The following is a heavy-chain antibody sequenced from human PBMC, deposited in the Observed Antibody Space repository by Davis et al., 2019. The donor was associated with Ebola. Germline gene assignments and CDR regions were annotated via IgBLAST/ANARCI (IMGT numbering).Heavy chain of an antibody. CDR3: ARNYDFSTRRDYYYMDV. CDR2: INPNSGGT. J-gene: IGHJ6*03. D-gene: IGHD3-3*01. Sequence: ASVKVSCKASGYTFTGYYMHWVRQAPGQGLEWMGWINPNSGGTNYAQKFQGRVTMTRDTSISTAYMELSRLRSDDTAVYYCARNYDFSTRRDYYYMDVWGKGTTVTVSS. V-gene: IGHV1-2*02. CDR1: GYTFTGYY.